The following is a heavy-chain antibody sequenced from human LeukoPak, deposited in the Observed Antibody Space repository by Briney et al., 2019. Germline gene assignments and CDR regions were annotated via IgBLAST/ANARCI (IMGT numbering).Heavy chain of an antibody. Sequence: SETLSLTCTVSGGSISSYYWSWIRQPPGKGLEWIGYIYYSGSTNYNPSLKSRVTISVDTSKNQFSLKLSSVTAADTAVYYCARVSRYGDPYYYYYYMDVWGKGTTVTISS. CDR2: IYYSGST. CDR3: ARVSRYGDPYYYYYYMDV. D-gene: IGHD4-17*01. CDR1: GGSISSYY. J-gene: IGHJ6*03. V-gene: IGHV4-59*01.